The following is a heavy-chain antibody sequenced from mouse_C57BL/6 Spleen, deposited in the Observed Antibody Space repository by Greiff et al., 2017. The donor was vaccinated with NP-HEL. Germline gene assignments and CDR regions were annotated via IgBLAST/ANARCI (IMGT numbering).Heavy chain of an antibody. J-gene: IGHJ2*01. CDR2: INPGSGGT. CDR3: ARYEYYGSEYFDY. Sequence: VQVVESGAELVRPGTSVKVSCKASGYAFTNYLIEWVKQRPGQGLEWIGVINPGSGGTNYNEKFKGKATLTADKSSSTAYMQLSSLTSEDSAVYFCARYEYYGSEYFDYWGQGTTLTVSS. V-gene: IGHV1-54*01. CDR1: GYAFTNYL. D-gene: IGHD1-1*01.